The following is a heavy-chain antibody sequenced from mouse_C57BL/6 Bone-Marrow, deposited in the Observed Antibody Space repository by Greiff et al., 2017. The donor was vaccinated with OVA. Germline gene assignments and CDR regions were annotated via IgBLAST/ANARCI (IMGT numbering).Heavy chain of an antibody. J-gene: IGHJ2*01. CDR2: IDPSDSYT. D-gene: IGHD4-1*02. CDR1: GYTFTSYW. Sequence: QVHVKQPGAELVRPGTSVKLSCKASGYTFTSYWMHWVKQRPGQGLEWIGVIDPSDSYTNYNQKFKGKATLTVDTSSSTAYMQLSSLTSEDSAVYYCQLGQNYGGQGTTLTVSS. CDR3: QLGQNY. V-gene: IGHV1-59*01.